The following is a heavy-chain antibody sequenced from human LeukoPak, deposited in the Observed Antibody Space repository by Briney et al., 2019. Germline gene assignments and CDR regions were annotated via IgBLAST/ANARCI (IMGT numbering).Heavy chain of an antibody. D-gene: IGHD5-18*01. CDR3: ARHAGRGYSYGFKSYFDY. CDR2: IYYSGST. V-gene: IGHV4-59*08. J-gene: IGHJ4*02. CDR1: GGSISSHY. Sequence: SETLSLTCTVSGGSISSHYWSWVRQPPGKGLECIYYSGSTNYKPSLKSRVTISVDTSKNQFSLKLSSVTAADTAVYYCARHAGRGYSYGFKSYFDYWGQGTLVTVSS.